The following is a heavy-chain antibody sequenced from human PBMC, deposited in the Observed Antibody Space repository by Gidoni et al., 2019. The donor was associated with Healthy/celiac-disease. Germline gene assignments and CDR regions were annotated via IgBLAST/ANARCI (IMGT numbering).Heavy chain of an antibody. Sequence: QVQLVQSGAEVKKPGSSVKGSCKAAGGPFSSYAISWVRQAPGQGLEWMGGDIPIFGTANYAQKFQGRVTITADKSTSTAYMELSSLRSEDTAVYYCASGQRGGIQLWSYWGQGTLVTVSS. CDR2: DIPIFGTA. D-gene: IGHD5-18*01. CDR3: ASGQRGGIQLWSY. CDR1: GGPFSSYA. J-gene: IGHJ4*02. V-gene: IGHV1-69*06.